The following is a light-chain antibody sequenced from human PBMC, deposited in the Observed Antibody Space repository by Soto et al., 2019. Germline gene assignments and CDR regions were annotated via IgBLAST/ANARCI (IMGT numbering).Light chain of an antibody. Sequence: QSVLTQPPSLSVAPGQRGTISCTGSSSNIGAGYDVHWYQQLPGTAPKLLIYGNSNRPSGVPDRFSGSKSGTSASLAITGLQAEDEADYYCQSYDSSLSVLYVFGTGTKVTVL. J-gene: IGLJ1*01. V-gene: IGLV1-40*01. CDR2: GNS. CDR1: SSNIGAGYD. CDR3: QSYDSSLSVLYV.